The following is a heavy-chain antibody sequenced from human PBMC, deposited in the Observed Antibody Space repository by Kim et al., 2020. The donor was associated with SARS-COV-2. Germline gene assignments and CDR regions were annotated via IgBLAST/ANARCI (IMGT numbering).Heavy chain of an antibody. J-gene: IGHJ3*02. CDR1: GFTFSNAW. V-gene: IGHV3-15*01. CDR3: TTAWKILDDAFDI. CDR2: IKSKTDGGTT. D-gene: IGHD1-1*01. Sequence: GGSLRLSCAASGFTFSNAWMSWVRQAPGKGLEWVGRIKSKTDGGTTDYAAPVKGRFTISRDDSKNTLYLQMNSLKTEDTAVYYCTTAWKILDDAFDIWGQGTMVTVSS.